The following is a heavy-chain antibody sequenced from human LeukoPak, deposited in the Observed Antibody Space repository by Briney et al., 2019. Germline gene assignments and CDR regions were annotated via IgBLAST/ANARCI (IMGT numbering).Heavy chain of an antibody. D-gene: IGHD5-12*01. CDR1: GYSFTVYF. J-gene: IGHJ4*02. CDR3: ARGIIRGYDFDY. CDR2: IDPNSGDT. Sequence: ASLKVSSKASGYSFTVYFIHWVRQAPGQGLGWMGCIDPNSGDTKYAQKFQGRVSMPRDTSTRTAYMELSRLRSDDTAVYYCARGIIRGYDFDYWGQGTLVTVSS. V-gene: IGHV1-2*02.